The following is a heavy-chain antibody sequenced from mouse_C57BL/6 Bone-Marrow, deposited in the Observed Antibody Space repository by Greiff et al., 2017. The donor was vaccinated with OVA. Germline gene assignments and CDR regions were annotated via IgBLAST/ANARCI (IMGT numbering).Heavy chain of an antibody. CDR2: ISAGGSYT. CDR3: ARDDYDGGYAMDY. D-gene: IGHD2-4*01. Sequence: DVLLVESGGGLVKPGGSLKLSCAASGFTFSSYAMSWVRQTPEKRLEWVATISAGGSYTYYTDNVKGRFTISRDKAKNNLYLQMSHLKSEDTSMDYCARDDYDGGYAMDYWGQGTSVTVSS. J-gene: IGHJ4*01. V-gene: IGHV5-4*01. CDR1: GFTFSSYA.